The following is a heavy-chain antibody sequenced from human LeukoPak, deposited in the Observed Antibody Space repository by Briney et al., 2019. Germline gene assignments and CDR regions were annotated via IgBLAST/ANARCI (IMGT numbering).Heavy chain of an antibody. J-gene: IGHJ6*04. Sequence: PSETLSLTCTVSGGSISSYYWSWIRQPPGKGLEWIGYIYYSGSTNYNPSLKSRVTISVDTSKNQFSLKLSSVPAADTAVYYCARDTGYCSSTSCSRYYYGMDVWGKGTTVTVSS. CDR2: IYYSGST. V-gene: IGHV4-59*01. CDR1: GGSISSYY. D-gene: IGHD2-2*01. CDR3: ARDTGYCSSTSCSRYYYGMDV.